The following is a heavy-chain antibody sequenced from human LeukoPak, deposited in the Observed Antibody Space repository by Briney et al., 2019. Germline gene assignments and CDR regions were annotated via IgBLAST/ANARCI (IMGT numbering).Heavy chain of an antibody. Sequence: GGSLRLSCAASGFTFSNYAMSWVRQAPGKGLEWVSAISGSGGSTYYADSVKGRFTISRDNSKNTLYLQMNSMRAEDTAVYYCCIAVAGIEVAYFDYWGQGTLVTVSS. CDR1: GFTFSNYA. CDR3: CIAVAGIEVAYFDY. D-gene: IGHD6-19*01. V-gene: IGHV3-23*01. J-gene: IGHJ4*02. CDR2: ISGSGGST.